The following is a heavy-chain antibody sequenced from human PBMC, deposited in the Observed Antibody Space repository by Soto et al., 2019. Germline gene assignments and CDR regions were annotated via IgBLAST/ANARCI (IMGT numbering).Heavy chain of an antibody. CDR3: ARDNMYCSSTSCPNDAFDI. Sequence: PSETLSLTCTVSDGSISSYYWSWIRQPPGKGLEWIGYIYYSGSTNYNPSLKSRVTISVDTSKNQFSLKLSSVTAADTAVYYCARDNMYCSSTSCPNDAFDIWGQGTMVTVSS. V-gene: IGHV4-59*01. J-gene: IGHJ3*02. D-gene: IGHD2-2*01. CDR2: IYYSGST. CDR1: DGSISSYY.